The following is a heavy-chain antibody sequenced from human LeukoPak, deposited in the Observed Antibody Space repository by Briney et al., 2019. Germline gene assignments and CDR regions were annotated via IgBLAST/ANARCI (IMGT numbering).Heavy chain of an antibody. CDR3: ARQPGSSWSPYYYYGMDV. D-gene: IGHD6-13*01. CDR2: IYYSGST. Sequence: SETLSLTCTVSGGSISSSSYYWGWIRQPPGKGLEWIGSIYYSGSTYYNPSLKSRVTISVDTSKNQFFLKLSSVTAADTAVYYCARQPGSSWSPYYYYGMDVWGQGTTVTVSS. CDR1: GGSISSSSYY. J-gene: IGHJ6*02. V-gene: IGHV4-39*01.